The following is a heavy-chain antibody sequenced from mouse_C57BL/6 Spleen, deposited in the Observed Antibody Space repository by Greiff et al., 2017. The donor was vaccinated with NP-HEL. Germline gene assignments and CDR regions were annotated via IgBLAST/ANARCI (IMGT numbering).Heavy chain of an antibody. J-gene: IGHJ4*01. Sequence: EVQLQQSGPELVKPGASVKIPCKASGYTFTDYNMDWVKQSHGKSLEWIGDINPNNGGTIYNQKFKGKATLTVDKSSSTAYMELRSLTSEDTAVYYCARERTRDGSGRAMDYWGQGTSVTVSS. V-gene: IGHV1-18*01. CDR2: INPNNGGT. CDR3: ARERTRDGSGRAMDY. CDR1: GYTFTDYN. D-gene: IGHD1-1*01.